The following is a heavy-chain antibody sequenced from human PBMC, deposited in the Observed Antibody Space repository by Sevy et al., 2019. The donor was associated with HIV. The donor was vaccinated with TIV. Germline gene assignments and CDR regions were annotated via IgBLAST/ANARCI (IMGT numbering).Heavy chain of an antibody. CDR1: GFTFSDYY. CDR3: AREGITMIVVVINYGMDV. CDR2: ISSSSSYT. Sequence: GGSLRLSCAASGFTFSDYYMSWIRQAPGKGLEWVSYISSSSSYTNYADSVKGRFTISRDNAKNSLYLQMNSLRAEDTAVYYCAREGITMIVVVINYGMDVWGQGTTVTVSS. V-gene: IGHV3-11*06. D-gene: IGHD3-22*01. J-gene: IGHJ6*02.